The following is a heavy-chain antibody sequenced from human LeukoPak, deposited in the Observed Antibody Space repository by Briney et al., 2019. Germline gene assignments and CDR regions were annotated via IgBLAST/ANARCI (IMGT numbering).Heavy chain of an antibody. CDR1: GYSISSGYY. Sequence: SETLSLTCTVSGYSISSGYYWSWIRQPPGKGLEWIGYIYYSGSTNYNPSLKSRVTISVDTSKNQFSLKLSSVTAADTAVYYCARDGDEAVAGTLNHWGQGTLVTVSS. J-gene: IGHJ5*02. D-gene: IGHD6-19*01. V-gene: IGHV4-61*01. CDR2: IYYSGST. CDR3: ARDGDEAVAGTLNH.